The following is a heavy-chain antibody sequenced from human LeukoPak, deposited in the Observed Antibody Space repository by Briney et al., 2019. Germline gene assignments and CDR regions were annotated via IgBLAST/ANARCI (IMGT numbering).Heavy chain of an antibody. D-gene: IGHD3-9*01. CDR3: ARDQESFYDIQLSSIDP. J-gene: IGHJ5*02. V-gene: IGHV1-2*02. CDR1: GYTFTGYY. CDR2: INPNSGGT. Sequence: GASVKVSCKASGYTFTGYYMHWVRQAPGQGLEWMGWINPNSGGTNYAQKFQGRVTMTRDTSISTAYMELSRLRSDDTAVYYCARDQESFYDIQLSSIDPWGQGTLVTVSS.